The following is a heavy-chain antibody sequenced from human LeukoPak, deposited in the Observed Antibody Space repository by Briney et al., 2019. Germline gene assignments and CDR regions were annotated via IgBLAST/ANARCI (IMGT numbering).Heavy chain of an antibody. CDR3: AKDRGRGQLLSFDY. D-gene: IGHD2-2*01. Sequence: GGSLRLSCAASGLTFSSYAMSWVRQAPGKGLEWVSAISGSGGSTYYADSVKGRFTISRDNSKNTLYLQMNSLRAEDTAVYYCAKDRGRGQLLSFDYWGQGTLVTVSS. CDR2: ISGSGGST. V-gene: IGHV3-23*01. CDR1: GLTFSSYA. J-gene: IGHJ4*02.